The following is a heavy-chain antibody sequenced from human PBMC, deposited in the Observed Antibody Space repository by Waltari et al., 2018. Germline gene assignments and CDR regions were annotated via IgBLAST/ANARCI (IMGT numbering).Heavy chain of an antibody. CDR2: ISTYNSNR. J-gene: IGHJ3*01. CDR1: GYTFSSYG. V-gene: IGHV1-18*01. CDR3: VRGGPWKLVQGNAFDY. Sequence: QAQLVQSGAEVKKPGASVRVSCKTSGYTFSSYGITWVRQASGQGLQGLGWISTYNSNRNYSQKMQGRLSMTTEADTTTAYMDLRSLRSDDTAMYYCVRGGPWKLVQGNAFDYWGQGTMITVSP. D-gene: IGHD6-6*01.